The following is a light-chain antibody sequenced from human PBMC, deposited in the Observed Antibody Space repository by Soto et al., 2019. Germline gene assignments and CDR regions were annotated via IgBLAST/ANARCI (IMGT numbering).Light chain of an antibody. Sequence: DIQMTQSPSSLSASVGDRVTITCRASQTISSFLNWYQQKPGKAPKLLIYTASSLQSGVASRFSGSGSGTDFTLSITSLQPEDFVTYYCQQSYSSPYTFGQGTKLEIK. CDR1: QTISSF. V-gene: IGKV1-39*01. CDR3: QQSYSSPYT. J-gene: IGKJ2*01. CDR2: TAS.